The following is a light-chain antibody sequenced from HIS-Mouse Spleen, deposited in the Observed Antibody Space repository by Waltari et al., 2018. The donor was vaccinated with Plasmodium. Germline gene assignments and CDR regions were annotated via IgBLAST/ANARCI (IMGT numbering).Light chain of an antibody. V-gene: IGKV4-1*01. Sequence: DIVMTQSPDSLPVSLGERATITCKSSQSVLYSSNNKNYLAWYQQKPGQPPKLLIYWASTRESGVPDRFSGSGSGTDFTLTISSLQAEDVAVYYCQQYNSTPYTFGQGTKLEIK. CDR1: QSVLYSSNNKNY. J-gene: IGKJ2*01. CDR3: QQYNSTPYT. CDR2: WAS.